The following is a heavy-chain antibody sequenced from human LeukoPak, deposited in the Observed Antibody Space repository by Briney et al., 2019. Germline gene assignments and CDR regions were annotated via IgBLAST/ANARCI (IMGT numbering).Heavy chain of an antibody. CDR2: IYHSGST. CDR3: ARDSDYGDYLDY. D-gene: IGHD4-17*01. CDR1: GYSISSGYY. Sequence: SETLSLTCTVSGYSISSGYYWGWIRQPPGKGLEWIGSIYHSGSTYYNPSLKSRVTISVDTSKNQFSLKLSSVTAADTAVYYCARDSDYGDYLDYWGQGTLVTVSS. V-gene: IGHV4-38-2*02. J-gene: IGHJ4*02.